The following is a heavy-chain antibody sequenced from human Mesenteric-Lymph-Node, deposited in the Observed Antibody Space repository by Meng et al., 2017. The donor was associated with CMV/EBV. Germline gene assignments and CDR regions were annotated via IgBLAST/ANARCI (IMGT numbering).Heavy chain of an antibody. J-gene: IGHJ4*02. CDR3: AHSSGIAAAGPFYFDY. CDR1: GFSLSTSGVG. D-gene: IGHD6-13*01. Sequence: QILLKESGPTLVKPTHTLTLTCTFSGFSLSTSGVGVGWIRQPPGKALEWLALIYLDDDKRYSPSLKSRLTITKDTSKNQVVLTMTNMDPVDTATYYCAHSSGIAAAGPFYFDYWGQGTLVTVSS. CDR2: IYLDDDK. V-gene: IGHV2-5*02.